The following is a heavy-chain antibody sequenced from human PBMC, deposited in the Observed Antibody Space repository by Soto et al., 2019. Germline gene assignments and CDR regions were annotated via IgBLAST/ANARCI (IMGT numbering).Heavy chain of an antibody. Sequence: GGSLRLSCAASGFTFSSYGMHWVRQAPGKGLEWVAVISYDGSNKYYADSVKGRFTISRDNSKNTLYLQMNSLRAEDTAVYYCARTSSRWTIFDYWGQGTLVTVSS. J-gene: IGHJ4*02. V-gene: IGHV3-30*03. CDR2: ISYDGSNK. CDR3: ARTSSRWTIFDY. D-gene: IGHD6-19*01. CDR1: GFTFSSYG.